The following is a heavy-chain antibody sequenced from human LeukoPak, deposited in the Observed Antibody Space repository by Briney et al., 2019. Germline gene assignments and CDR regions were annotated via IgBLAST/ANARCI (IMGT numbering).Heavy chain of an antibody. D-gene: IGHD6-13*01. V-gene: IGHV3-11*01. J-gene: IGHJ4*02. CDR2: ICRSGSTI. Sequence: GGSLRLSCATSGFTFSDYYMSWIRQAPGKGLEWVSYICRSGSTIYYAVSVKGRFTISRDNAKNSLYLQMNSLRSEDTAVYYCAREAQLPYSSSWYDACDYWGQGTLVTVSS. CDR1: GFTFSDYY. CDR3: AREAQLPYSSSWYDACDY.